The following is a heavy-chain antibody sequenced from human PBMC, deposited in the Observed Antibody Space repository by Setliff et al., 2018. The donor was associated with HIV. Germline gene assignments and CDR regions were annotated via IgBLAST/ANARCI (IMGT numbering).Heavy chain of an antibody. V-gene: IGHV3-74*01. CDR1: GFTFSSFW. Sequence: GESLKISCGASGFTFSSFWMHWVRQAPGKGLVWVSRINNDGSSIDYADFVKGRFTISRDNAKNMMYLEMNSLGGEDTAAYYCTRDRGYDILTGYYMDVWGQGTKVTVSS. J-gene: IGHJ6*02. D-gene: IGHD3-9*01. CDR3: TRDRGYDILTGYYMDV. CDR2: INNDGSSI.